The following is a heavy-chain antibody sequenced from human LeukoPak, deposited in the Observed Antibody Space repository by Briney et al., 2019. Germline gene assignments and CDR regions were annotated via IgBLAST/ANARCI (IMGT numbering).Heavy chain of an antibody. CDR1: GYNFTNYC. J-gene: IGHJ5*02. V-gene: IGHV5-51*01. CDR3: ASFTIVGATQGWFDP. D-gene: IGHD1-26*01. Sequence: GESLKISCEGSGYNFTNYCIAWVRQMPGKGLEWMGIIYPGDSDTRYSPSFQGQVTISADKSISTAYLQWSSLKASDTAMYYCASFTIVGATQGWFDPWGQGTLVTVSS. CDR2: IYPGDSDT.